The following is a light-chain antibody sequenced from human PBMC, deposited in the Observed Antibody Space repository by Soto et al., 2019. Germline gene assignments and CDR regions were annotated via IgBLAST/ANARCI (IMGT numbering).Light chain of an antibody. CDR2: DAS. CDR3: HQRSNWPPYT. J-gene: IGKJ2*01. V-gene: IGKV3-11*01. Sequence: EIVLTQSPATLSLSPGERATLSCRASQSVSSYLAWFQQKPGHAPRLLIYDASNRATGIPARFSGSGSGTDFTLTISSLEPDDFAVYYCHQRSNWPPYTFGQGTKLDIK. CDR1: QSVSSY.